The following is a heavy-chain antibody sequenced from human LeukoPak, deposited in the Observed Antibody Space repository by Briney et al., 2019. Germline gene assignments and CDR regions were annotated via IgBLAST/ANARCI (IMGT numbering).Heavy chain of an antibody. CDR2: ISSSSSYI. CDR1: GFTFSSYS. D-gene: IGHD3-3*01. J-gene: IGHJ3*02. V-gene: IGHV3-21*01. Sequence: GGSLRLSCAASGFTFSSYSMNWVRQAPGQGLEWVSSISSSSSYIYYADSVKGRFTISRDNAKNSLYLQMNSLRAEDTAVYYCARSARFGVVSYDAFDIWGQGTMVTVSS. CDR3: ARSARFGVVSYDAFDI.